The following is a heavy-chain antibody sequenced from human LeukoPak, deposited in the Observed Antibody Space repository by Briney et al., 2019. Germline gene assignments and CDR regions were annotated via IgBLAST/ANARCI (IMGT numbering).Heavy chain of an antibody. D-gene: IGHD5-24*01. V-gene: IGHV4-59*12. Sequence: SETLSLTCTVSGGSISSYYWSWIRQPPGKGLEWIGYIYYSGSTNYNPSLKSRVTISVDTSKNQFSLKLSSVTAADTAVYYCARGPGYGYNIKRLDYWGQGTLVTVSS. CDR1: GGSISSYY. J-gene: IGHJ4*02. CDR3: ARGPGYGYNIKRLDY. CDR2: IYYSGST.